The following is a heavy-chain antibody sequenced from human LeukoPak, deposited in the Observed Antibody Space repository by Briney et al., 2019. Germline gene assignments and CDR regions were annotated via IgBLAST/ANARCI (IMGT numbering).Heavy chain of an antibody. CDR1: GFTFSSYN. CDR3: ARDLTVPTSMDV. Sequence: PGGSLRLSCAASGFTFSSYNINCVRQAPGKGLEWVSYISSSSSIIYYADSVTGRFTISRDNAKNSLYLQMNSLRAEDTAVYYCARDLTVPTSMDVWGKGTTVTVSS. CDR2: ISSSSSII. D-gene: IGHD2-2*01. J-gene: IGHJ6*04. V-gene: IGHV3-48*01.